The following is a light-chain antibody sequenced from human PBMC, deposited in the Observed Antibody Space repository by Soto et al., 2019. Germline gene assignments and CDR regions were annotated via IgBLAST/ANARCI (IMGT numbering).Light chain of an antibody. Sequence: EIVLTQSPGTLSLSPGERATLSCRASKSVSSTYLAWYQHKPGQAPRLLIYGAATRAAGVPDRFSGSGSGTDFTLTISRLEPEDFSVYYCQQYGSSPLFTFVPGTKVDIK. V-gene: IGKV3-20*01. CDR1: KSVSSTY. CDR2: GAA. J-gene: IGKJ3*01. CDR3: QQYGSSPLFT.